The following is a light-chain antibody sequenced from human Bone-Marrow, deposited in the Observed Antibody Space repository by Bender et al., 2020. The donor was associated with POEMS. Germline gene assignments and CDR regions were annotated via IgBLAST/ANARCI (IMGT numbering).Light chain of an antibody. Sequence: QSVLTQPPSASATPGQGVTITCSGSRSNIGNHGVNWYQQLPGEAPKLLIYYDDLLTPGVSDRFSASKSGTSASLAISELQSEDEALYYCSAWDDSLSGWVFGGGTKLTVL. CDR2: YDD. J-gene: IGLJ3*02. V-gene: IGLV1-36*01. CDR1: RSNIGNHG. CDR3: SAWDDSLSGWV.